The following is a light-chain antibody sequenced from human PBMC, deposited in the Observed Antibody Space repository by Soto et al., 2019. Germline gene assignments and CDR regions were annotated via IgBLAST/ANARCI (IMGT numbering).Light chain of an antibody. CDR3: QAWDSSTHVV. CDR2: QDS. V-gene: IGLV3-1*01. CDR1: KLGDKY. J-gene: IGLJ2*01. Sequence: YELTQPPSVSVSPGQTASITCSGDKLGDKYACWYQQKPGQSPVLVIYQDSKRPSGIPERFSGSNSGNTATLTISGTQAMDEADYYCQAWDSSTHVVFGGGTQLTVL.